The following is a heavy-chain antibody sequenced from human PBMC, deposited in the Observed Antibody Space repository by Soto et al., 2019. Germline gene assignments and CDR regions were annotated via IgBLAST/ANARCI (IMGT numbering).Heavy chain of an antibody. CDR2: VFHSGTN. Sequence: QVQLQESGPGLVKPSGTLSLTCAVSGGSIISSNWWSWVRQPPGEGLEWIGEVFHSGTNNNSPSLKRRVTISVDNSKNQFYLNLFSVTAADTAVYYCARVGPGATTVTTGGAFDIWGQGTMVTVSS. CDR3: ARVGPGATTVTTGGAFDI. D-gene: IGHD4-17*01. V-gene: IGHV4-4*02. CDR1: GGSIISSNW. J-gene: IGHJ3*02.